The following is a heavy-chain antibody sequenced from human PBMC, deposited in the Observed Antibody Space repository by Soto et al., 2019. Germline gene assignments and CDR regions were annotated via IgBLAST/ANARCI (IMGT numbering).Heavy chain of an antibody. CDR2: ITHSGST. CDR3: ARHFRAAEGTNFDY. Sequence: SETLSLTCAVYGGSFDPYYWSWIRQPPGKGLEWIGEITHSGSTNDNPSLKSRVSISMNTSKNQFSLKVSSVTAADTAVYYCARHFRAAEGTNFDYWGQGTPVTVSS. D-gene: IGHD6-13*01. CDR1: GGSFDPYY. V-gene: IGHV4-34*01. J-gene: IGHJ4*02.